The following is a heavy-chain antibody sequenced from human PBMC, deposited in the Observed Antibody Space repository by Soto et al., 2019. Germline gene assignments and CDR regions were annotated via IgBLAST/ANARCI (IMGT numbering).Heavy chain of an antibody. V-gene: IGHV3-30*18. CDR2: ISDDGSNK. J-gene: IGHJ4*02. Sequence: GGSLRLSCAVAGLSFSNYAIHWVRQAPGEGLEWVALISDDGSNKHYADSVKGRFTISRDNSKNTVYLQMNSLRTEDTAVYFCAKDRSYSLDYWGQGTLVTVS. CDR3: AKDRSYSLDY. CDR1: GLSFSNYA. D-gene: IGHD1-26*01.